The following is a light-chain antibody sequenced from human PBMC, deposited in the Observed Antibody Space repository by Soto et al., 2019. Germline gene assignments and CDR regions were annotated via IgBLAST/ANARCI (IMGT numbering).Light chain of an antibody. Sequence: EIVLTQSPGTLSLSPGERATLSCRASQSVSSSYLAWYQQKPGQAPRLLIYGASSRATGFPDRFSGSGSGTDFTLTISRLEPEDFPVYYCQQYGSSPPYTFGQGTKLEIK. V-gene: IGKV3-20*01. CDR2: GAS. CDR1: QSVSSSY. CDR3: QQYGSSPPYT. J-gene: IGKJ2*01.